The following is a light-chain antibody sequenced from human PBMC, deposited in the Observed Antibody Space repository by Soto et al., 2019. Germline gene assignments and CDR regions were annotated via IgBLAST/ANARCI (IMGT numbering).Light chain of an antibody. CDR2: EVS. CDR3: SSYTGSSTLYV. V-gene: IGLV2-14*01. J-gene: IGLJ1*01. Sequence: LTQPASVSGSPGQSITISCTGTSSDIGGYNYVSWYQQHPGKVPKLMIFEVSNRPSGVSYRFSGSKSGNTASLTISGLQAEDEADYYCSSYTGSSTLYVFGTGTKVTVL. CDR1: SSDIGGYNY.